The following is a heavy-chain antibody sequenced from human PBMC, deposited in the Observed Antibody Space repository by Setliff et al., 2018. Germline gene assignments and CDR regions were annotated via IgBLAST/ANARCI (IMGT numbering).Heavy chain of an antibody. D-gene: IGHD3-10*01. V-gene: IGHV4-39*02. CDR2: IYYSGLT. J-gene: IGHJ5*02. CDR3: AGYQGSGSNYKVVNWFDP. Sequence: SETLSLTCTVSGGSISSRNYYWGWIRQPPGKGLEWIGSIYYSGLTYYTPSLRSRATISVDTSKNRFSLQLSSVTAADTAVYYCAGYQGSGSNYKVVNWFDPWGQGTLVTVSS. CDR1: GGSISSRNYY.